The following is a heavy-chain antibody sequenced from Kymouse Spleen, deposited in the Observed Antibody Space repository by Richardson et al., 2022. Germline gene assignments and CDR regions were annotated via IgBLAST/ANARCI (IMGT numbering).Heavy chain of an antibody. J-gene: IGHJ4*02. CDR1: GGSVSSGSYY. V-gene: IGHV4-61*01. CDR2: IYYSGST. D-gene: IGHD3-10*01. Sequence: QVQLQESGPGLVKPSETLSLTCTVSGGSVSSGSYYWSWIRQPPGKGLEWIGYIYYSGSTNYNPSLKSRVTISVDTSKNQFSLKLSSVTAADTAVYYCAREGYYYGSGSSYYFDYWGQGTLVTVSS. CDR3: AREGYYYGSGSSYYFDY.